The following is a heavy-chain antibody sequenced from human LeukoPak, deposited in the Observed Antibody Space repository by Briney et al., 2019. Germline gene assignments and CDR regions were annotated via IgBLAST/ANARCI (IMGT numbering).Heavy chain of an antibody. V-gene: IGHV3-30*03. CDR2: ISNDGSNI. D-gene: IGHD4/OR15-4a*01. CDR3: ARDRVQIWSYVAIFDY. J-gene: IGHJ4*02. CDR1: GFTFSSYG. Sequence: PGRSLRLSCAASGFTFSSYGMHWVRQAPGKGLEWVAVISNDGSNIGYRDPVRGRFTISRDISKNTLYLQMDSLRSEDTAVYFCARDRVQIWSYVAIFDYWGQGTLVTVSS.